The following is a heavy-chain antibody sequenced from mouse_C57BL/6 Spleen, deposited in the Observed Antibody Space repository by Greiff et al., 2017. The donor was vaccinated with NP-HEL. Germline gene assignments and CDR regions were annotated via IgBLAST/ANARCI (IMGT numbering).Heavy chain of an antibody. J-gene: IGHJ1*03. CDR1: GYTFTEYT. Sequence: QVHVKQSGAELVKPGASVKLSCKASGYTFTEYTIHWVKQRSGQGLEWIGWFYPGSGSIKYNEKFKDKATLTADKSSSTVYMELSRLTSEDSAVYFCARHEVPLGSYEYFDVWGTGTTVTVSS. D-gene: IGHD1-1*02. CDR3: ARHEVPLGSYEYFDV. CDR2: FYPGSGSI. V-gene: IGHV1-62-2*01.